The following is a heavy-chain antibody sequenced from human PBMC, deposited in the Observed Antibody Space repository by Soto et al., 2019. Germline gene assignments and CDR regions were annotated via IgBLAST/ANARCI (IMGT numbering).Heavy chain of an antibody. Sequence: QLQLQESGPGLVKPSETLSLTCTVSGGSISSSSYYWGWIRQPPGKGLEWIGSIYYSGSTYYNPSLKSRVTISVDTSKNQFSLKLSSVTAADTAVYYCARGRITMIVVVIDDAFDIWGQGTMVTVSS. CDR3: ARGRITMIVVVIDDAFDI. J-gene: IGHJ3*02. D-gene: IGHD3-22*01. CDR2: IYYSGST. CDR1: GGSISSSSYY. V-gene: IGHV4-39*01.